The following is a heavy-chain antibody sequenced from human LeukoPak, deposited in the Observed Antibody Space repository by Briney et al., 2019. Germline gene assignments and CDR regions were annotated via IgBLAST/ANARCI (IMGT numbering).Heavy chain of an antibody. CDR1: GGTFSVYA. CDR2: VIPIFGTA. CDR3: ATGLETGTSYYYYMDV. Sequence: SVKVSCKASGGTFSVYAISWVRQAPGQGLEWMGGVIPIFGTANYAPKFQGRVTITADESTSTAYMELSSLRFEDTAVYYCATGLETGTSYYYYMDVWGKGTTVTVSS. D-gene: IGHD1-1*01. V-gene: IGHV1-69*01. J-gene: IGHJ6*03.